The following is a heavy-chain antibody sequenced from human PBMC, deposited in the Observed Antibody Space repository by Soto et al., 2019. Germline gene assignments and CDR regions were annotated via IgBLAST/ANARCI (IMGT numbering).Heavy chain of an antibody. CDR2: IYWSGDE. Sequence: QGTLKESGPPLVKPTQTLTLTCSFSGVSLSTSGVGVGWIRQSPGKAPEWLALIYWSGDEHYRPSLKSRLSIIKDTSKNHVVLIMSDMDPVDTATYYCARGLATLPVFAFDIWGQGTMVTVSS. D-gene: IGHD6-6*01. V-gene: IGHV2-5*01. CDR1: GVSLSTSGVG. J-gene: IGHJ3*02. CDR3: ARGLATLPVFAFDI.